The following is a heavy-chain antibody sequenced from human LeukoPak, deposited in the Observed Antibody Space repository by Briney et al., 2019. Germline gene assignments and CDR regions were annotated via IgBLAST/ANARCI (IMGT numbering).Heavy chain of an antibody. J-gene: IGHJ6*03. Sequence: SETLSLTCAVSGGSISSSNWWSWVRQPPGKGLEWIGEIYHSGSTNYNPSLKSRVTISVDMSKNQFSLKLSSVTAADTAVYYFAMNHGSSWPAYYYYYYMDVWGKGTTVTVSS. D-gene: IGHD6-13*01. CDR1: GGSISSSNW. CDR2: IYHSGST. V-gene: IGHV4-4*02. CDR3: AMNHGSSWPAYYYYYYMDV.